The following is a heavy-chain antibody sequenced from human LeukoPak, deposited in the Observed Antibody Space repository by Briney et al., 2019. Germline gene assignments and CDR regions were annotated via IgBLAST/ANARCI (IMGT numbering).Heavy chain of an antibody. J-gene: IGHJ6*03. Sequence: GGSLRLSCAASGFTFSSYAMSWVRQAPGKGLVWVSAISGSGGSTYYADSVKGRFTISRDNAKNSLYLQMNSLRAEDTAVYYCARFSRTGYYYMDVWGKGTTVTVSS. CDR3: ARFSRTGYYYMDV. V-gene: IGHV3-23*01. CDR2: ISGSGGST. D-gene: IGHD3-3*01. CDR1: GFTFSSYA.